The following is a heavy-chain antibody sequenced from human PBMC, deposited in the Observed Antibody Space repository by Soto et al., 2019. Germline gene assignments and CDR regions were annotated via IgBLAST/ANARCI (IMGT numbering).Heavy chain of an antibody. V-gene: IGHV3-23*01. J-gene: IGHJ4*02. D-gene: IGHD3-16*01. Sequence: EVQLLESGGGLVQPGGSLRLSCAASGFTFSSYGMSWVRQAPGKGLEWVSGISGSGGSTYYADSVKGRFTISRDNSKNTLYLQRTGLRAEDTAVYYWAKKGRGRYHLESWGEGTLVTVSS. CDR2: ISGSGGST. CDR3: AKKGRGRYHLES. CDR1: GFTFSSYG.